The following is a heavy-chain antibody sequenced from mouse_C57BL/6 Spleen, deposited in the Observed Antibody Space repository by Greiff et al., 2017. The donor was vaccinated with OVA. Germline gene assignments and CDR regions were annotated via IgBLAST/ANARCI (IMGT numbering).Heavy chain of an antibody. V-gene: IGHV1-69*01. CDR2: IDPSDSYT. J-gene: IGHJ4*01. CDR3: ARKEDYYGSSAMDY. CDR1: GYTFTSYW. Sequence: QVHVKQPGAELVMPGASVKLSCKASGYTFTSYWMHWVKQRPGQGLEWIGEIDPSDSYTNYNQKFKGKSTLTVDKSSSTAYMQLSSLTSEDSAVYYCARKEDYYGSSAMDYWGQGTSVTVSS. D-gene: IGHD1-1*01.